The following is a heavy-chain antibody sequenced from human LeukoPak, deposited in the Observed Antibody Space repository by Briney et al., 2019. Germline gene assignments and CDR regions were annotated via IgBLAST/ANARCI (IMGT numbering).Heavy chain of an antibody. CDR1: GYSFTGYY. V-gene: IGHV7-4-1*02. CDR3: AREIVGATIGAFDI. D-gene: IGHD1-26*01. J-gene: IGHJ3*02. Sequence: ASVKVSCKASGYSFTGYYMHWVRQAPGQGLEWMGWINTNTGNPTYAQGFTGRFVFSLDTSVSTAYLQISSLKAEDTAVYYCAREIVGATIGAFDIWGQGTMVTVSS. CDR2: INTNTGNP.